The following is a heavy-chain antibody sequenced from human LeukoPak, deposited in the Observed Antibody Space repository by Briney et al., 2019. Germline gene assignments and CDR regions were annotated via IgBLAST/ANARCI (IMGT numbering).Heavy chain of an antibody. CDR2: INNDGSIT. CDR3: VSQRDSDY. CDR1: GFTFSSYW. V-gene: IGHV3-74*01. J-gene: IGHJ4*02. Sequence: QSGGSLRLSCAASGFTFSSYWMHWVRQAPGKGLVWVSRINNDGSITNYADSVKGRFTISRDNAKNTLYLQMTSLRAEDTAVYYCVSQRDSDYWGQGTLVTVSS. D-gene: IGHD6-25*01.